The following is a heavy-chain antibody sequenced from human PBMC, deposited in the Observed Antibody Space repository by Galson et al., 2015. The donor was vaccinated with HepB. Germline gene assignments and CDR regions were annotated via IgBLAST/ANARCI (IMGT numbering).Heavy chain of an antibody. Sequence: SLRLSCAASGFTVSSNYMSWVRQAPGKGLEWVSVIYSGGSTYYADSVKGRFTISRDNSKNTLYLQMNSLRAEDTAVYYCARDARYCSSTSCYTSYYYGMDVWGQGTTVTVSS. CDR2: IYSGGST. V-gene: IGHV3-53*01. J-gene: IGHJ6*02. CDR3: ARDARYCSSTSCYTSYYYGMDV. CDR1: GFTVSSNY. D-gene: IGHD2-2*02.